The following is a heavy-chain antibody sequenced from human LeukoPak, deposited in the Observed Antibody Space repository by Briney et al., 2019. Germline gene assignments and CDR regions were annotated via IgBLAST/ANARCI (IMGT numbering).Heavy chain of an antibody. CDR1: GGSLSSPNYY. CDR2: IYYSGTT. V-gene: IGHV4-39*01. CDR3: ARHDYYGSLNWIDP. Sequence: SETLSLTCIVSGGSLSSPNYYWGWIRPPPGKGLVWIGSIYYSGTTYYNPSLKSRLNISVDTSKNQFSLKLTSVTAADTAVYYCARHDYYGSLNWIDPWGQGTLITVSS. D-gene: IGHD3-10*01. J-gene: IGHJ5*02.